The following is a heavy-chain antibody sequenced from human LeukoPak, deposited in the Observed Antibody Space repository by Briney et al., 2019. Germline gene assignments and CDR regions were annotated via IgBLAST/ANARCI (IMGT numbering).Heavy chain of an antibody. Sequence: GGSLRLSCAASGFTFSAYWMHWVRQAPGKGLVWVSRINSDGFSIAYADSVKGRFTISRDNPKNTLYLQMNSLRAEDTAVYYCARGNSPMVGRYYLELWGQGTLVTVSS. CDR3: ARGNSPMVGRYYLEL. J-gene: IGHJ4*02. CDR2: INSDGFSI. D-gene: IGHD4/OR15-4a*01. V-gene: IGHV3-74*01. CDR1: GFTFSAYW.